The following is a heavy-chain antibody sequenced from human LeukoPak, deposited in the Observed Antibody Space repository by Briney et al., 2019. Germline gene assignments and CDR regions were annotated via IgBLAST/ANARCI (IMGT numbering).Heavy chain of an antibody. V-gene: IGHV1-46*01. Sequence: ASVTVSCKASGYTFTSYYMHWVRQAPGQGLEWMGIINPSGGSTSYAQKFQGRVTMTRDTSTSTVYMELSSLRSEDTAVYYCARDWRSGSYLGYMDVWGKGTTVTISS. CDR2: INPSGGST. J-gene: IGHJ6*03. CDR1: GYTFTSYY. CDR3: ARDWRSGSYLGYMDV. D-gene: IGHD3-10*01.